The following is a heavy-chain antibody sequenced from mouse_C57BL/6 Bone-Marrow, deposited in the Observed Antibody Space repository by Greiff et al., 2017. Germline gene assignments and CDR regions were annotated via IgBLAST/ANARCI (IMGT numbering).Heavy chain of an antibody. CDR3: ARKGYSNFYYAMDY. CDR1: GYAFTNYL. Sequence: QVQLQQSGAELVRPGTSVKVSCKASGYAFTNYLIEWVKQRPGQGLEWIGVINPGSGGTNYNEKFKGKATLTADKSSSTAYMQLSSLTSEDSAVYFCARKGYSNFYYAMDYWGQGTSVTVSS. CDR2: INPGSGGT. J-gene: IGHJ4*01. V-gene: IGHV1-54*01. D-gene: IGHD2-5*01.